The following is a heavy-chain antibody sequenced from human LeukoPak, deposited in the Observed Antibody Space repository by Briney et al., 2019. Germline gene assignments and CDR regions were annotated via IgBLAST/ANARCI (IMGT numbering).Heavy chain of an antibody. J-gene: IGHJ2*01. D-gene: IGHD3-10*01. V-gene: IGHV4-59*12. CDR3: ARIRGLAWYFDL. CDR2: IYHSESA. Sequence: SETLSLTCTVSDESISTYYWSWIRQPPGKGLEWIGHIYHSESANYNPSLKSRVTISVDRSKNQLSLKVSSVTAADTAVYYCARIRGLAWYFDLWGRGTLVTVSS. CDR1: DESISTYY.